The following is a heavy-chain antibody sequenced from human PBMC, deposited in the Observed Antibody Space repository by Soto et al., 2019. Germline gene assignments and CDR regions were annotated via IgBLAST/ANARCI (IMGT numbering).Heavy chain of an antibody. Sequence: EVHLVESGGGLVQPGGSLRLSCAASGFTFSSYWMHWVRQAPGKGLVWVSRINSDGSSTSYADSVKGRFTISRDNAKNTVYLQMNSLRAEDTAVYYCARTSLVVPAATREDYWGQGTLVTVSS. D-gene: IGHD2-15*01. J-gene: IGHJ4*02. CDR3: ARTSLVVPAATREDY. CDR2: INSDGSST. CDR1: GFTFSSYW. V-gene: IGHV3-74*01.